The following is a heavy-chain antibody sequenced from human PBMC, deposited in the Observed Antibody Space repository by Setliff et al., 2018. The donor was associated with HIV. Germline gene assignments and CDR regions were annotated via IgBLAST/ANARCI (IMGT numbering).Heavy chain of an antibody. V-gene: IGHV3-23*01. J-gene: IGHJ4*02. CDR3: ARDSGSYSDYFDY. CDR1: GFTFNTYA. D-gene: IGHD1-26*01. Sequence: GGSLRLSCAASGFTFNTYAMSWVRQAPGKGLEWVSVISGSGDGTIYADSVKGRFTISRDNSKNTLYLQMSSLRVEDTAVYYCARDSGSYSDYFDYWGQGILVT. CDR2: ISGSGDGT.